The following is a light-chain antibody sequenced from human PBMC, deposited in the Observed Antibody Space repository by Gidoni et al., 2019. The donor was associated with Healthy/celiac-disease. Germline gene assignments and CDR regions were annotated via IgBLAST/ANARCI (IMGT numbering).Light chain of an antibody. V-gene: IGKV3-20*01. CDR2: GAS. CDR1: NSVSSSY. J-gene: IGKJ1*01. Sequence: VLTQPPGILSLSPGALATLSCRARNSVSSSYLAWYQQKPGQAPRLLIYGASSRATGIPDRVSGSGSGTDFTLTISRLEPEDFAVYYCQQYGSSPRTFGQGTKVEIK. CDR3: QQYGSSPRT.